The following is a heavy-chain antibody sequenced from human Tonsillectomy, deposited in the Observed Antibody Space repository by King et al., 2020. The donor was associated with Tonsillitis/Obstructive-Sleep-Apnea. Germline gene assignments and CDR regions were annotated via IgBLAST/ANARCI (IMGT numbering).Heavy chain of an antibody. V-gene: IGHV4-59*01. Sequence: QLQESGPGLVKPSETLSLTCTVSGGSISTYQWSWIRQPPGKGLEWIRYIYHSGITNYNPSLKSRVTISVDTSKNHFSLKLSSVTAADTAVYYCARGKIFPPYYFDYWGQGILVTVSS. D-gene: IGHD3-3*01. CDR1: GGSISTYQ. CDR3: ARGKIFPPYYFDY. J-gene: IGHJ4*02. CDR2: IYHSGIT.